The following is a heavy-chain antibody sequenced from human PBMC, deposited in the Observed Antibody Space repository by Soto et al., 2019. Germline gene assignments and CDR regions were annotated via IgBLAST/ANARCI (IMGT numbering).Heavy chain of an antibody. CDR2: IDYIGNT. D-gene: IGHD3-10*02. CDR3: ARMFDNYVNGNGFDP. J-gene: IGHJ5*02. V-gene: IGHV4-59*11. CDR1: DGSIGSHY. Sequence: QVQLQESGPGLVKPSETLSLTCTVSDGSIGSHYWSWIRQPPGKGLEWLGNIDYIGNTNYNPSLKSRVTMSIDTSKNRFSLKLASLTTADTAVYYCARMFDNYVNGNGFDPWGQGTLVTVSS.